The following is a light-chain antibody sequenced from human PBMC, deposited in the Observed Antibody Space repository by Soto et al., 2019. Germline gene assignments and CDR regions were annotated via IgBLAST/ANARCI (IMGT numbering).Light chain of an antibody. CDR3: QQYQNLWT. CDR2: RAS. CDR1: QTIYSN. J-gene: IGKJ1*01. Sequence: IGMTQSPATLSVSPGERPTLSCRASQTIYSNVAWYQQRPGQPPRLLIYRASSRATGIPARFSGSGSGTEFTLTINSMQSEDFAVYYCQQYQNLWTFGQGTKVDIK. V-gene: IGKV3-15*01.